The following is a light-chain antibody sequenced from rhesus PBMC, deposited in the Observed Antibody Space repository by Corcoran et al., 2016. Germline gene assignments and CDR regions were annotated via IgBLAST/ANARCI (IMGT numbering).Light chain of an antibody. V-gene: IGKV1-22*01. Sequence: DIQMTQSPSSLSASVGDTVTITCRASQRISSWLDWYQQKPGKAPKLLLYKASSLQSGVPSRFSGSGSGTDFTLTISNLQPEDFATYYCLQYSSSPLTFGGGTKVELK. CDR2: KAS. CDR3: LQYSSSPLT. CDR1: QRISSW. J-gene: IGKJ4*01.